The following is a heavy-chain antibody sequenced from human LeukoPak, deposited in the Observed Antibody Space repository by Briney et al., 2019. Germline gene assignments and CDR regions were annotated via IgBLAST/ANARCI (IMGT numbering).Heavy chain of an antibody. V-gene: IGHV4-39*01. Sequence: SETLSLTCTVSGGSISSSSYYWGWIRQPPGKGLEWIGSIYYSGSTYYNPSLKSRVTISVDTSKNQFSLKLSSVTAADTAVYYCATPGEYYYGSGGPRYYYYGMDVWGQGTTVTASS. CDR3: ATPGEYYYGSGGPRYYYYGMDV. CDR1: GGSISSSSYY. J-gene: IGHJ6*02. CDR2: IYYSGST. D-gene: IGHD3-10*01.